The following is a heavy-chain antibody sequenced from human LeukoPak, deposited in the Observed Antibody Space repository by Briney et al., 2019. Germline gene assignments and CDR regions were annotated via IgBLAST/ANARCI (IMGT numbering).Heavy chain of an antibody. V-gene: IGHV3-21*04. J-gene: IGHJ4*02. CDR2: ISRSGRDI. CDR1: GFTFGTYA. D-gene: IGHD1-20*01. Sequence: GGSLRLSCAASGFTFGTYAMNWVRQAPGKGLEWVSSISRSGRDIYYADSVRGRFTISRDNSKNTLYLQMNSLRAEDTAVYYCAKDRYNWNDAFDYWGQGTLVTVSS. CDR3: AKDRYNWNDAFDY.